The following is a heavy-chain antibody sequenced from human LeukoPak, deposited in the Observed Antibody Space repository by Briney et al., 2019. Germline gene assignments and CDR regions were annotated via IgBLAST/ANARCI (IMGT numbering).Heavy chain of an antibody. CDR1: GGTFSSYA. D-gene: IGHD3-10*01. CDR2: VIPIFGAA. J-gene: IGHJ1*01. V-gene: IGHV1-69*05. CDR3: ARDTRRGYFQH. Sequence: SVKVSCKAFGGTFSSYAISWVRQVPGQGLEWMGGVIPIFGAANYAQKLQGRVTMTTDTSTSTAYMELRSLRSDDTAVYYCARDTRRGYFQHWGQGTLVTVSS.